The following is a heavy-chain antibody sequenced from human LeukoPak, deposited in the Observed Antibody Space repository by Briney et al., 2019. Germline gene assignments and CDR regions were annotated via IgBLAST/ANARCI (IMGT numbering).Heavy chain of an antibody. D-gene: IGHD2-15*01. CDR1: GFTFSSYE. V-gene: IGHV3-20*01. J-gene: IGHJ5*02. Sequence: PGGSLRLSCAASGFTFSSYEMNWVRQAPGKGLEWVSGINWNGGSTGYADSVKGRFTISRDNAKNSLYLQMNSLRAEDTALYHCARTIVVVVAATPGWFDPWGQGTLVTVSS. CDR3: ARTIVVVVAATPGWFDP. CDR2: INWNGGST.